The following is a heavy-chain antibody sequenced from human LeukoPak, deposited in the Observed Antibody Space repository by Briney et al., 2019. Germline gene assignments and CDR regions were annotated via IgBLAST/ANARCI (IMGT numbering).Heavy chain of an antibody. J-gene: IGHJ3*02. D-gene: IGHD3-22*01. Sequence: QSGGSLRLSCAASGFTVSSNYMSWVRQAPGKGLEWVSAISGSGGSTYYADSVKGRFTISRDNSKNTLYLQMNSLRAEDTAVYYCAKADSSGYYYDIWGQGTMVTVSS. CDR3: AKADSSGYYYDI. CDR2: ISGSGGST. CDR1: GFTVSSNY. V-gene: IGHV3-23*01.